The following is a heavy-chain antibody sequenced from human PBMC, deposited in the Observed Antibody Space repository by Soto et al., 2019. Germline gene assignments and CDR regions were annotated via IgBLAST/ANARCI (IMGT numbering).Heavy chain of an antibody. V-gene: IGHV4-39*01. CDR1: GGSISGSSYY. J-gene: IGHJ4*02. CDR3: ARPIVAAAFDY. D-gene: IGHD6-13*01. Sequence: SETLSLTCTVSGGSISGSSYYWGWIRQPPGKGLEWIGSIYYSGSTYYNPSLKSRVTISVDTSKNQFSLKLSSVTAADTAVYYCARPIVAAAFDYWGLGTLVTAPQ. CDR2: IYYSGST.